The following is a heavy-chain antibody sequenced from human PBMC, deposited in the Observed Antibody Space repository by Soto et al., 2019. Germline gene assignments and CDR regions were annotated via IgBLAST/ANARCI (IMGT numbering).Heavy chain of an antibody. CDR2: ISSSSSTI. J-gene: IGHJ6*02. Sequence: GGSLRLSCAASGFTFSSYSMNWVRQAPGKGLEWVSYISSSSSTIYYADSVKGRFTISRDNAKNSLYLQMNSLRDEDTAVYYCARGGDYDFWSGYYTYYYYGMDVWGQGTTVTVSS. CDR3: ARGGDYDFWSGYYTYYYYGMDV. CDR1: GFTFSSYS. D-gene: IGHD3-3*01. V-gene: IGHV3-48*02.